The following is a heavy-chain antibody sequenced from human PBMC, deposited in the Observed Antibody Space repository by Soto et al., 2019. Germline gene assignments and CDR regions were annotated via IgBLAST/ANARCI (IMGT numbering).Heavy chain of an antibody. V-gene: IGHV3-74*01. CDR3: ASWVGYRSGSTCSDAFDI. D-gene: IGHD2-15*01. Sequence: PGGSLRLSCATSKFTFSSYWMHWVRQGPGKGLVWVSRINSDGSNTDYADSVKGRFTISRDNAKNTLYLQMNSLRAEDTAVYYCASWVGYRSGSTCSDAFDIWGQGTMVTV. CDR2: INSDGSNT. J-gene: IGHJ3*02. CDR1: KFTFSSYW.